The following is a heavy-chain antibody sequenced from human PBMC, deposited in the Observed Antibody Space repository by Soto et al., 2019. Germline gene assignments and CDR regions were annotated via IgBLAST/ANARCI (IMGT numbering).Heavy chain of an antibody. CDR2: IRNRANSYST. D-gene: IGHD3-10*01. V-gene: IGHV3-72*01. CDR1: GSIFSDRY. J-gene: IGHJ5*02. CDR3: ATIDMVEKFDP. Sequence: GGSLRLSCAASGSIFSDRYMDWVRQTPGKGLEWLGRIRNRANSYSTEYAASVRGRFTISRDDSNNLLYLHMSSLKTEDTAVYYCATIDMVEKFDPRGQGILVTVSS.